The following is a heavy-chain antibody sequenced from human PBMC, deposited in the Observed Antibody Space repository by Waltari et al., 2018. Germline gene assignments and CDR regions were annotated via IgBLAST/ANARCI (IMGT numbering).Heavy chain of an antibody. V-gene: IGHV1-69*01. CDR3: VRDRDCNNDDCYALFDY. CDR2: IILTSGTV. D-gene: IGHD3-16*01. CDR1: GSTFSTYA. J-gene: IGHJ4*02. Sequence: QVQLVQSGAEVKRPGSSVKVSCSASGSTFSTYALGGVDPAPGLGLEWMGGIILTSGTVEYEQKFQGRVTITADESTSTAFMELSSLRSEDTAKYYCVRDRDCNNDDCYALFDYWGQGTQITVSS.